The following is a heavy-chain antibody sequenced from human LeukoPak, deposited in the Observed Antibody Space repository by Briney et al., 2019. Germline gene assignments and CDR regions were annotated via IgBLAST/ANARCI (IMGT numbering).Heavy chain of an antibody. V-gene: IGHV1-69*04. J-gene: IGHJ4*02. CDR2: IIPILGIA. D-gene: IGHD6-13*01. CDR3: ARDLVSYSSSHYL. CDR1: GYTFTGYY. Sequence: GASVKVSCKASGYTFTGYYMHWVRQAPGQGLEWMGRIIPILGIANYAQKFQGRVTITADKSTSTAYMELSSLRSEDTAVYYCARDLVSYSSSHYLWGQGTLVTVSS.